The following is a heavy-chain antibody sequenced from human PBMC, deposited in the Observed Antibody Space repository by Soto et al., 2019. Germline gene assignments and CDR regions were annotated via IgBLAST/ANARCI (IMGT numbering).Heavy chain of an antibody. Sequence: PSETLSLTCTVSGGSLTSYYWSWIRQPPGKGLEWIGYIYFSGSANYNPSLKSRVTISVDTSKYQFSLKLSSVTAADTAVYYCARRYSGYGDYWGQGTLVTVSS. V-gene: IGHV4-59*08. CDR3: ARRYSGYGDY. D-gene: IGHD5-12*01. J-gene: IGHJ4*02. CDR1: GGSLTSYY. CDR2: IYFSGSA.